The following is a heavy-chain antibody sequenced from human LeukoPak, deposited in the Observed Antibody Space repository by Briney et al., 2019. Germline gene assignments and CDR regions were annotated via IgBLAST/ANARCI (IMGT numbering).Heavy chain of an antibody. Sequence: GGSLRLSCAASGINFRASGMHWVRQAPGMGLEWVTFIQTDGSDKRYAASVAGRFTISRDDSKDTVYLHMNSLRPDDSALYYCAREGGTVVVGRFDYWGQGTLVTVSS. J-gene: IGHJ4*02. CDR1: GINFRASG. V-gene: IGHV3-30*02. D-gene: IGHD2-2*01. CDR2: IQTDGSDK. CDR3: AREGGTVVVGRFDY.